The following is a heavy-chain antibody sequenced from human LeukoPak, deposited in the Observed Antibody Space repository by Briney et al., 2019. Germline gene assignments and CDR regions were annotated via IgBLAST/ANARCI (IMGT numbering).Heavy chain of an antibody. Sequence: SETLSLTCAVYGGSFSGYYWSWIREPPGKGLEWIGEINHSGSTNYNPSLKSRVTISVDTSKNKFSLKLSSVTAADTAVYYCARWVGGPPDYWGQGTLVTVSS. V-gene: IGHV4-34*01. CDR3: ARWVGGPPDY. CDR1: GGSFSGYY. D-gene: IGHD6-25*01. CDR2: INHSGST. J-gene: IGHJ4*02.